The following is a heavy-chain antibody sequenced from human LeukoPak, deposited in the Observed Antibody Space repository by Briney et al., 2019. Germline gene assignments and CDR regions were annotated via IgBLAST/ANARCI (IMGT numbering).Heavy chain of an antibody. Sequence: GGTLRLSCSASGFTFTTYGMNWVRQAPGKGLEWVSGIGGSGIRTYYADSVKGRFTISRDNSKNTLYLQMNSLRAEDTAVYYCAREDYDDSGAWYFDLWGRGTLVTVSS. J-gene: IGHJ2*01. V-gene: IGHV3-23*01. CDR3: AREDYDDSGAWYFDL. D-gene: IGHD3-3*01. CDR2: IGGSGIRT. CDR1: GFTFTTYG.